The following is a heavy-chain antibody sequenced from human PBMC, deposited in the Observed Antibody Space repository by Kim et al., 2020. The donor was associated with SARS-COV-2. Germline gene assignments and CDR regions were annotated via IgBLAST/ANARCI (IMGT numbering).Heavy chain of an antibody. V-gene: IGHV4-59*13. CDR3: ARINFEDARRTFDY. CDR1: GGSISSYY. CDR2: IYYSGST. J-gene: IGHJ4*02. Sequence: SETLSLTCTVSGGSISSYYWSWIRQPPGKGLEWIGYIYYSGSTNYNPSLKSRFTISVDTSKNQFSLKLSSVTAADTAVYYCARINFEDARRTFDYWGQGTLVTVSS. D-gene: IGHD1-1*01.